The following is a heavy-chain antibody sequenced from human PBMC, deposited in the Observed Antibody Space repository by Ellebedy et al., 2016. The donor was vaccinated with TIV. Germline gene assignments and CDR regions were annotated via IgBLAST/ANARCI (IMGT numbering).Heavy chain of an antibody. CDR2: ISSSGSTI. J-gene: IGHJ4*02. V-gene: IGHV3-11*01. D-gene: IGHD1-26*01. CDR3: AREAGSYFLVYFDY. Sequence: GESLKISXAASGFTFSDYYMSWIRQAPGKGLEWVSYISSSGSTIYYADFVKGRFTISRDNAKNSLYLQMNSLRAEDTAVYYCAREAGSYFLVYFDYWGQGTLVTVSS. CDR1: GFTFSDYY.